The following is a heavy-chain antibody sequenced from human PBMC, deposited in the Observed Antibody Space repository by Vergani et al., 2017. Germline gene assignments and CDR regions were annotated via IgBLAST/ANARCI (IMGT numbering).Heavy chain of an antibody. CDR1: GFTFSHYS. J-gene: IGHJ6*03. CDR3: AKDLENHYYYYYMDV. Sequence: EVQMVESGGGLVKPGGSLRLSCVASGFTFSHYSMNWVRQAQGKGLEWVSAISGSGGSTYYADSVKGRFTISRDNSKNTLYLQMNSLRAEDTAVYYCAKDLENHYYYYYMDVWGKGTTVTVSS. CDR2: ISGSGGST. V-gene: IGHV3-23*04. D-gene: IGHD5-24*01.